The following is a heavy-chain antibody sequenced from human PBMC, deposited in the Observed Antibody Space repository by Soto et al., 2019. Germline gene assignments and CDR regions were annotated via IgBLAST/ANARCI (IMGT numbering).Heavy chain of an antibody. CDR1: GYSFSDYS. CDR2: INAANGNT. D-gene: IGHD6-19*01. Sequence: SVKVYCKTSGYSFSDYSMHWVRHAQGERLEWMGWINAANGNTKYSQKFQGRVTITRDTSASTAYMDLSSLRSEDTAVYYCARVSAAVAYYSMDVWGKGTTVTVSS. CDR3: ARVSAAVAYYSMDV. V-gene: IGHV1-3*01. J-gene: IGHJ6*03.